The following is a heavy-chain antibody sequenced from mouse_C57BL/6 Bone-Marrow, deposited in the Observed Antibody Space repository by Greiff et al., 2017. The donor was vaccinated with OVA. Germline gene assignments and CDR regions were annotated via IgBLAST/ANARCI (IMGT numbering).Heavy chain of an antibody. CDR2: IDPENGDT. V-gene: IGHV14-4*01. D-gene: IGHD1-1*01. J-gene: IGHJ2*01. CDR1: GFNIKDDY. CDR3: TDYGSLDY. Sequence: EVKLQESGAELVRPGASVKLSCTASGFNIKDDYMHWVKQRPEQGLEWIGWIDPENGDTEYASKFQGKATITADTSSNTAYLQLSSLTSEDTAVYYCTDYGSLDYWGQGTTLTVSS.